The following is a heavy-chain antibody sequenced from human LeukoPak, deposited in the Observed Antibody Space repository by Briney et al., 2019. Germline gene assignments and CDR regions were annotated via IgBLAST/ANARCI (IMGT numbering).Heavy chain of an antibody. CDR2: ISSSGSTI. CDR1: GFTFSDYY. D-gene: IGHD6-13*01. Sequence: KSGGSLRLSCAASGFTFSDYYMSWIRQAPGKGLEWVSYISSSGSTIYYADSVKGRFTISRDNAKNSLYLQMNSLRAEDTAVYYCARANLIAAAGSTYYYYGMDVWGQGTTVTVSS. V-gene: IGHV3-11*01. CDR3: ARANLIAAAGSTYYYYGMDV. J-gene: IGHJ6*02.